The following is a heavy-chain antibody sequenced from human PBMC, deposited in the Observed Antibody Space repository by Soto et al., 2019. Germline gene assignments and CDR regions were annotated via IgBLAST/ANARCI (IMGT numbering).Heavy chain of an antibody. CDR1: GFSFGSSW. CDR2: IKKDGRKI. Sequence: EVQLVESGGDLVQPGGSLRLSCAASGFSFGSSWMTWVRQAPGKGVEWVANIKKDGRKINYLDSVRGRFTVSRDNAKNSLYLEMNSLRAEDTALYYCARDVSPGSSSLYLDAFDIWGQGTMVTVSS. J-gene: IGHJ3*02. D-gene: IGHD6-13*01. V-gene: IGHV3-7*05. CDR3: ARDVSPGSSSLYLDAFDI.